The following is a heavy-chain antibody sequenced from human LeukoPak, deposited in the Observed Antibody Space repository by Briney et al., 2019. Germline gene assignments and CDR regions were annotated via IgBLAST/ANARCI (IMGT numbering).Heavy chain of an antibody. CDR1: GFTFSDYY. Sequence: GGSLRLSCAASGFTFSDYYMSWIRQAPGKGLEWVSYISSSGSTTYHADSVKGRFTIARDNAKNSLYLQMNSLRAEDTAVYYCARGGVWQAFWSGNSDYWGQGTLVTVSS. D-gene: IGHD3-3*01. V-gene: IGHV3-11*01. J-gene: IGHJ4*02. CDR3: ARGGVWQAFWSGNSDY. CDR2: ISSSGSTT.